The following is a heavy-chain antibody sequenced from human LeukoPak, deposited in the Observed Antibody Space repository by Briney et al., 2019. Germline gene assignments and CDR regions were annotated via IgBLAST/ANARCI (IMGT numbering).Heavy chain of an antibody. CDR1: GFTFSSYA. V-gene: IGHV3-23*01. D-gene: IGHD3-22*01. J-gene: IGHJ4*02. CDR3: AKGYYYDSSGYSLYYSDY. Sequence: PGGSLRLSCAASGFTFSSYAMSWVRQAPGKGLEWVSAISGSGGSTYYADSVKGRFTISRDNSKNTLYLQMNSLRAEDTAAYYCAKGYYYDSSGYSLYYSDYWGQGTLVTVSS. CDR2: ISGSGGST.